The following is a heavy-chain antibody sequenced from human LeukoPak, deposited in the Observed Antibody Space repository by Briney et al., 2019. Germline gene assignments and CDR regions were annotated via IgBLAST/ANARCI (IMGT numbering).Heavy chain of an antibody. CDR1: GFTSSESY. D-gene: IGHD1-1*01. CDR3: ARDPRTVRI. J-gene: IGHJ4*02. Sequence: PGGSLRLSCAASGFTSSESYMTWVRQAPGKGLEWLSYISGNGGVIQYADSVKGRFTISRDNAKNLLYLQMDSLRVEDTAIYYCARDPRTVRIWGQGTLVTVSS. CDR2: ISGNGGVI. V-gene: IGHV3-11*04.